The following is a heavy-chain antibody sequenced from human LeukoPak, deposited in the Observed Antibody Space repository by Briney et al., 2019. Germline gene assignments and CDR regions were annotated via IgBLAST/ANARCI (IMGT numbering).Heavy chain of an antibody. Sequence: GASVKVSCKASGYTFTSYGISWVRQAPGQGLEWMGWISAYNGNTNYAQKFQGRVTMTRDTSISTAYMELSRLRSDDTAVYYCARSREGYDCSSTSCCSSVNWFDPWGQGTLVTVSS. CDR1: GYTFTSYG. J-gene: IGHJ5*02. V-gene: IGHV1-18*01. CDR2: ISAYNGNT. D-gene: IGHD2-2*01. CDR3: ARSREGYDCSSTSCCSSVNWFDP.